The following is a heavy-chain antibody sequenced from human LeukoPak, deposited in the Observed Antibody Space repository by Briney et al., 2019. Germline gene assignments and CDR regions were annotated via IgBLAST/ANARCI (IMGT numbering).Heavy chain of an antibody. V-gene: IGHV5-51*01. CDR1: RYSFTSYL. Sequence: GEAPKTSINGCRYSFTSYLIAWVRQMPRKGLAGMGLFYPGDSHTRYSPSFQGQATISGDKSVSTGYLQWSRLKASDTAMYYCARGPRVYYFDYWGQGSLVTVSS. CDR3: ARGPRVYYFDY. J-gene: IGHJ4*02. CDR2: FYPGDSHT.